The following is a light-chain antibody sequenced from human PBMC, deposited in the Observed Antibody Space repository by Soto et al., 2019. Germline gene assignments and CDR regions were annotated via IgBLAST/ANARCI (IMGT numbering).Light chain of an antibody. CDR3: MQATQSLWT. J-gene: IGKJ1*01. Sequence: IVMTQTPLSSLVTLGQAASISCKSSQSLVHSDGNTYLSWCQQRPGQPPRLLIYKVSDRFSGVPESFSGSGAGTDFTLTISRVEAEDVGVYYCMQATQSLWTFGQGTKVELK. V-gene: IGKV2-24*01. CDR2: KVS. CDR1: QSLVHSDGNTY.